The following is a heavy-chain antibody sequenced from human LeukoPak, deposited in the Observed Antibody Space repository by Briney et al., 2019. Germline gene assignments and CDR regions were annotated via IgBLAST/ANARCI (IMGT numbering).Heavy chain of an antibody. J-gene: IGHJ4*02. CDR3: ARLKAVAGIDY. CDR2: IYYSGST. CDR1: SGSVNSGSYY. Sequence: KASETLSLTCTVSSGSVNSGSYYWNWIRQPPGKGLEWIGYIYYSGSTNYNPSLKSRVTISVDKSKNQFSLKLSSVTAADTAVYYCARLKAVAGIDYWGQGTLVTVSS. D-gene: IGHD6-19*01. V-gene: IGHV4-61*01.